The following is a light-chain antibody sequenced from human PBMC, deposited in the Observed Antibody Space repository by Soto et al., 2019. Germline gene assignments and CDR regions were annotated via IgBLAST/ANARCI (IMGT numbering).Light chain of an antibody. J-gene: IGLJ1*01. V-gene: IGLV2-14*01. CDR3: SSYTSTSFLYL. Sequence: QSALTQPASVSGSPGQSITISCTGTSSDVGGYNYVSWYQQYPGKAPKLMIYDVSNRPSGVSNRFSGSKSGNTASLTISGLQAEDEADYFCSSYTSTSFLYLFGTGTKVPVL. CDR1: SSDVGGYNY. CDR2: DVS.